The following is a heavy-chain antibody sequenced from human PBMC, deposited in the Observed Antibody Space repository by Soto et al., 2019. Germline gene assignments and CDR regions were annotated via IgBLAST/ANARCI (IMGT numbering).Heavy chain of an antibody. Sequence: QITLRASGPTLVKPTQTLTLTCTFSGFSISTVGMGVGWIRQPPGKAPEWLALIYWNDDKRYNPSLNSRLTIAKDTSKKLVVLTMTNVDAVDAATYYSVNSPDSSPSDYWGQGTLVTVSS. CDR2: IYWNDDK. V-gene: IGHV2-5*01. CDR3: VNSPDSSPSDY. J-gene: IGHJ4*02. D-gene: IGHD5-18*01. CDR1: GFSISTVGMG.